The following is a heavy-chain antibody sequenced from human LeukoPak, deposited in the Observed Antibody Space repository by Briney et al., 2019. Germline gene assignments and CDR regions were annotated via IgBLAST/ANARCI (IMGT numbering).Heavy chain of an antibody. V-gene: IGHV4-34*01. D-gene: IGHD6-19*01. J-gene: IGHJ4*02. CDR1: GGSFSGYY. Sequence: SETLSLTCAVYGGSFSGYYWSWIRQPPGKGLEWIGEINHSGSTYYNPSLKSRVTISVDTSKNQFSLKLSSVTAADTAVYYCARGTEQWLVLGYWGQGTLVTVSS. CDR2: INHSGST. CDR3: ARGTEQWLVLGY.